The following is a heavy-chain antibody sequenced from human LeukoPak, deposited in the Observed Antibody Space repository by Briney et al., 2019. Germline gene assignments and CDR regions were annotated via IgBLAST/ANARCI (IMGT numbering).Heavy chain of an antibody. Sequence: KPSETLSLTCTVSGGSISSYYWSWIRQPPGKGLEWIGYIYYSGSTNYNPSLKSRVTISVDTSKNQFSLKLSSVTAADTAVYYCARLPPEVLPLYDSPMDVWGKGTTVTVSS. CDR2: IYYSGST. V-gene: IGHV4-59*01. D-gene: IGHD3-16*01. CDR3: ARLPPEVLPLYDSPMDV. J-gene: IGHJ6*04. CDR1: GGSISSYY.